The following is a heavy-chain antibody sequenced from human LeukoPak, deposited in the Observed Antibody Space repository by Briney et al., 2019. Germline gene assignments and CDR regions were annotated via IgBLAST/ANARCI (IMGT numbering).Heavy chain of an antibody. CDR3: ARAGRYYYDSSGYYGFDY. CDR2: ISSSGSTI. CDR1: GFTFSDYY. Sequence: PGGSLRLSCAASGFTFSDYYMSWIRQAPGKGLEWVSNISSSGSTIYYADSVKGRFTISRDNAKNSLYLQMNSLRAEDTAVYYCARAGRYYYDSSGYYGFDYWGQGTLVTVSS. D-gene: IGHD3-22*01. J-gene: IGHJ4*02. V-gene: IGHV3-11*01.